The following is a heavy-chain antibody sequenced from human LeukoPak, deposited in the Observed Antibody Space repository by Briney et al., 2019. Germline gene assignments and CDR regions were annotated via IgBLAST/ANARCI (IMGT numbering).Heavy chain of an antibody. CDR2: IYYSGST. D-gene: IGHD2-15*01. J-gene: IGHJ6*03. CDR3: ARDRPNCSGGSCYSADRSYYYYYMDV. CDR1: GFTFSDYG. Sequence: GSLRLSCAAAGFTFSDYGMNWVRQAPGKGLEWVGCIYYSGSTNYNPSLKSRVTISVDTSKNQFSPKLSSVTAADTAVYYCARDRPNCSGGSCYSADRSYYYYYMDVWGKGTTVTVSS. V-gene: IGHV4-59*01.